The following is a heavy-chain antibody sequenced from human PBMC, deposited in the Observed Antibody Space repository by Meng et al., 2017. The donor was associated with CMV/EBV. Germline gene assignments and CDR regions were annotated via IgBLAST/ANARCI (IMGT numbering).Heavy chain of an antibody. CDR3: ARVNIVVVPAAIDGSSFSYYGMDV. CDR2: ISSSSSYI. D-gene: IGHD2-2*01. V-gene: IGHV3-21*01. Sequence: GRSLRLSCAASGFTFSSYSMNWVRQAPGKGLEWVSSISSSSSYIYYADSVEGRFTISRDNAKNSLYLQMNSLRAEDTAVYYCARVNIVVVPAAIDGSSFSYYGMDVWGQGTTVTVSS. CDR1: GFTFSSYS. J-gene: IGHJ6*02.